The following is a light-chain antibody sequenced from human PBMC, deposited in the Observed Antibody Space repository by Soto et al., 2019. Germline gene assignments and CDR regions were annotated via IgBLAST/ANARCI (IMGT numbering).Light chain of an antibody. CDR2: GAS. Sequence: EKVMTQSPATLSMSPGERATLSCRASQSVSNFLAWYQQKPGQAPRLLIYGASTRATGVPARFSGSGSGTALTFPISSRQSEDYAVPYCQQYTNSPSWTFGQGTKLEVK. CDR1: QSVSNF. J-gene: IGKJ1*01. CDR3: QQYTNSPSWT. V-gene: IGKV3-15*01.